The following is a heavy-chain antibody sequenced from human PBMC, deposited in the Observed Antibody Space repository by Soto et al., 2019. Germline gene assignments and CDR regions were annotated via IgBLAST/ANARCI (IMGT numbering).Heavy chain of an antibody. CDR2: ISTYNGNT. J-gene: IGHJ5*02. D-gene: IGHD3-22*01. V-gene: IGHV1-18*01. Sequence: VQLVQSGAEVKKPGASVKVSCQASGYTLTNYGITWVRQAPGQGLEWMGWISTYNGNTNYAQKLQGRVTMNTDTSTGTAYMELRSLRSDDTAVYYCAVGVVVENWFDPWGQGTLVTVSS. CDR3: AVGVVVENWFDP. CDR1: GYTLTNYG.